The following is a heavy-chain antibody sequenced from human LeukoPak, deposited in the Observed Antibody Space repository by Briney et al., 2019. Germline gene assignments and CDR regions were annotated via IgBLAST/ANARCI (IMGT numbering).Heavy chain of an antibody. J-gene: IGHJ3*02. CDR1: GYTFTSYH. CDR3: AVESIQKAFDI. Sequence: ASVNVSCKASGYTFTSYHMHWVRQAPGQGLEWMGWINPNSGGTNYAQKFQGRVTMTRDTSISTAYMELSRLRSDDTAVYYCAVESIQKAFDIWGQGTMVTVSS. V-gene: IGHV1-2*02. CDR2: INPNSGGT.